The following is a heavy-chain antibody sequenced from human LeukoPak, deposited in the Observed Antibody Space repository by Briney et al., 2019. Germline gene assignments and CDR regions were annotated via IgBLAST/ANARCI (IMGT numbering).Heavy chain of an antibody. CDR1: GFTFSTYS. Sequence: GGSLRLSCVAPGFTFSTYSMNWVRQAPGKGLEWVSYISSSSGSIYYADSVKGRFTISRDNAKNSLFLQMNSLRDEDTAVYYCAAYFQHWGQGTLVTVSS. V-gene: IGHV3-48*02. CDR3: AAYFQH. J-gene: IGHJ1*01. CDR2: ISSSSGSI.